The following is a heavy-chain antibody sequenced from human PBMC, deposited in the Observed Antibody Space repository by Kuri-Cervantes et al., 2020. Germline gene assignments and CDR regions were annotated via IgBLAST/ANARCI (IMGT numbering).Heavy chain of an antibody. J-gene: IGHJ4*02. V-gene: IGHV3-15*01. CDR1: GFTFGDYA. CDR2: IKSKYNGGTT. D-gene: IGHD1-14*01. Sequence: GGSLRLSCTASGFTFGDYAMSWVRQAPGKGLEWVGRIKSKYNGGTTHYAAPVEGRFTVSRDDSTNMFYLQMNSLKTEDTAVYYCATGNYFDYWGQGTLVTVSS. CDR3: ATGNYFDY.